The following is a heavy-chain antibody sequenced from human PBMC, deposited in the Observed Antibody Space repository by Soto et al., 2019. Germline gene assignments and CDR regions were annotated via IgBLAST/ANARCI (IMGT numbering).Heavy chain of an antibody. CDR2: VSAYNGNT. CDR1: GYTFTSYG. D-gene: IGHD3-3*01. Sequence: GASVKVSCKASGYTFTSYGISWVRQAPGQGLEWMGWVSAYNGNTNYAQKFQGRVTMTRDTSTSTVYMELSSLRSEDTAVYYCARDYDFWSGYPTDYYYYGMDVWGQGTTVTVSS. J-gene: IGHJ6*02. V-gene: IGHV1-18*01. CDR3: ARDYDFWSGYPTDYYYYGMDV.